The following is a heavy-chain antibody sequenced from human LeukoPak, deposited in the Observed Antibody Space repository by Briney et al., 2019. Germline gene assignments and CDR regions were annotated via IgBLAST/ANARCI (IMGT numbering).Heavy chain of an antibody. CDR2: INPDSGDT. D-gene: IGHD6-19*01. CDR1: EYTFSVYH. J-gene: IGHJ4*02. V-gene: IGHV1-2*02. CDR3: ARVKAMAARFDY. Sequence: GASVKVSCKASEYTFSVYHIHWVRQAPGQGLEWMAWINPDSGDTNYAQKFQGRVTMTRDTSISTAYMELSRLRSDDTAVYYCARVKAMAARFDYWGQGTLVTVS.